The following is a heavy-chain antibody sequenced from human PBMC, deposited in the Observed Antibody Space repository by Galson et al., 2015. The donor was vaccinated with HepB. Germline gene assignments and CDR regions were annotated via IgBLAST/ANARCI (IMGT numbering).Heavy chain of an antibody. J-gene: IGHJ4*02. CDR2: ISGSGGST. V-gene: IGHV3-23*01. Sequence: SLRLSCAASGFTFSSYAMSWVRQAPGKGLEWVSAISGSGGSTYYADSVKGRFTISRDNSKNTLYLQMNSLRAEDTAVYYCARDRKRYFDWPYYFDYWGQGTLVTVSS. CDR1: GFTFSSYA. D-gene: IGHD3-9*01. CDR3: ARDRKRYFDWPYYFDY.